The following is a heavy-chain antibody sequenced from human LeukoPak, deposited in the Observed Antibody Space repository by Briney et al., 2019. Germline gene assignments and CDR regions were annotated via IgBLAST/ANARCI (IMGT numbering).Heavy chain of an antibody. J-gene: IGHJ4*02. Sequence: SETLSLTCTVSGGSISSYYWSWIRQPPGKGLEWLGYIYYSGSTNYNPSLKSRVTISVDRSKSQFSLKLSSVTAADTAVYYCARGKHDYGDYGIFDHWGQGTLVTVSS. CDR3: ARGKHDYGDYGIFDH. CDR2: IYYSGST. V-gene: IGHV4-59*08. CDR1: GGSISSYY. D-gene: IGHD4-17*01.